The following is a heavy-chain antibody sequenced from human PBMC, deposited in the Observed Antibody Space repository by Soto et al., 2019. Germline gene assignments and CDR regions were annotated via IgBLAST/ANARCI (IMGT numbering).Heavy chain of an antibody. Sequence: QAQLVQSGAEEKKPGASVKVSCKASGYTFTSYAIHWVRQAPGQRLEWMGWINAGNGNTKYSQKFQGRVTITRDTSASTAYMELSSLRSEDTAVYYCARGAAGFDYWGQGPLVTVSS. CDR1: GYTFTSYA. CDR2: INAGNGNT. V-gene: IGHV1-3*05. D-gene: IGHD6-13*01. CDR3: ARGAAGFDY. J-gene: IGHJ4*02.